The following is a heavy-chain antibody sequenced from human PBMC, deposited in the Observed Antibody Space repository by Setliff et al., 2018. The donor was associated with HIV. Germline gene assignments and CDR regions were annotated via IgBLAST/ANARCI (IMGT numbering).Heavy chain of an antibody. CDR2: ISYNGIT. D-gene: IGHD1-26*01. V-gene: IGHV4-59*08. Sequence: PSKTLSLTCSVSGGSMRNYYWSWIRQPPRKGLEWVGYISYNGITTYNPSLKSRVTISVDTSKNQFSLKLTSVTAADTAVYYCARHRPWEVDVFDIWGQGTMVTVSS. CDR1: GGSMRNYY. CDR3: ARHRPWEVDVFDI. J-gene: IGHJ3*02.